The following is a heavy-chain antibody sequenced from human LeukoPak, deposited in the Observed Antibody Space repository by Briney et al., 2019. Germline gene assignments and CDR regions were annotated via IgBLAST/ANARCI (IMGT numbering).Heavy chain of an antibody. CDR2: IYYSGST. Sequence: SETLSLTCTVSGGSISSYYWSWIRQPPGKGLEWIGYIYYSGSTYYNPSLKSRVTISVDTSKNQFSLKLSSVTAADTAVYYCAREPIAAAGRWAFDYWGQGTLVTVSS. V-gene: IGHV4-59*12. CDR1: GGSISSYY. J-gene: IGHJ4*02. CDR3: AREPIAAAGRWAFDY. D-gene: IGHD6-13*01.